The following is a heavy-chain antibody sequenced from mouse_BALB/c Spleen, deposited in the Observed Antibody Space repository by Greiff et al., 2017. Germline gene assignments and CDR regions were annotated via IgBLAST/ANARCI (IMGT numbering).Heavy chain of an antibody. CDR2: INPYNDGT. V-gene: IGHV1-14*01. CDR3: AREELGRPLAY. D-gene: IGHD4-1*01. Sequence: EVHLVESGPELVKPGASVKMSCKASGYTFTSYVMHWVKQKPGQGLEWIGYINPYNDGTKYNEKFKGKATLTSDKSSSTAYMELSSLTSEDSAVYYCAREELGRPLAYWGQGTLVTVSA. CDR1: GYTFTSYV. J-gene: IGHJ3*01.